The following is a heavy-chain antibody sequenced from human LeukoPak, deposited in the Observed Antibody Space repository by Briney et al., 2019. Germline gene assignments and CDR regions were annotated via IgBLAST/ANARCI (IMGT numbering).Heavy chain of an antibody. CDR1: GYTFTSYG. CDR3: ARPLTSAAGNYEFVY. CDR2: ISAYNGNT. J-gene: IGHJ4*02. D-gene: IGHD6-13*01. Sequence: ASVKVSCKASGYTFTSYGISWVRQAPGQGLEWMGWISAYNGNTNYAQELQGRVTMTTDTSTSTAYMELSSLRSEDTAIYYCARPLTSAAGNYEFVYWGQGTLVTVSS. V-gene: IGHV1-18*01.